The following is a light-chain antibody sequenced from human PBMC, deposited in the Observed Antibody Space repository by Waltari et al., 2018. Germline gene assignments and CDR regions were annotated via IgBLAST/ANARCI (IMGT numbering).Light chain of an antibody. Sequence: QRFFDRSDNKNNQAWYQHKPGQPPKLLFYWASTLESGVPDRFSASGSGTDFTLTINNLQAEDVAVYYCQQYYRSRTFGQGTKVEIK. V-gene: IGKV4-1*01. CDR1: QRFFDRSDNKNN. J-gene: IGKJ1*01. CDR2: WAS. CDR3: QQYYRSRT.